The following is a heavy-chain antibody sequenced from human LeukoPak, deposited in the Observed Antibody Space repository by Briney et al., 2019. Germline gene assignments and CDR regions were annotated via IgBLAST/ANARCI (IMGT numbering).Heavy chain of an antibody. CDR2: ISWNSGSI. Sequence: GRSLRLSCAASGFTFDDYAMHWVRQAPGKGLEWVPGISWNSGSIGYADSVKGRFTISRDNAKNSLYLQMNSLRAEDTALYYCAKDTGRTYYYDSSGFFDYWGQGTLVTVSS. D-gene: IGHD3-22*01. CDR3: AKDTGRTYYYDSSGFFDY. V-gene: IGHV3-9*01. CDR1: GFTFDDYA. J-gene: IGHJ4*02.